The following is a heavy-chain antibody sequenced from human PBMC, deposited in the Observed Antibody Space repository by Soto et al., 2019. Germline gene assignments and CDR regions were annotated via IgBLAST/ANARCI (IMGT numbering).Heavy chain of an antibody. CDR3: AKAEGSGSYTHYYYYYGMDV. Sequence: PGGSLRLSCAASGFAFSSYGMHWVRQAPGKGLEWVAVISYDGSNKYYADSVKGRFTISRDNSKNTLYLQMNSLRAEDTAVYYCAKAEGSGSYTHYYYYYGMDVWGQGTTVTVSS. CDR2: ISYDGSNK. V-gene: IGHV3-30*18. D-gene: IGHD3-10*01. J-gene: IGHJ6*02. CDR1: GFAFSSYG.